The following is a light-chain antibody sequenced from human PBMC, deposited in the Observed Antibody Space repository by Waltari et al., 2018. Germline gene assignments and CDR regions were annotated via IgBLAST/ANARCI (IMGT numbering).Light chain of an antibody. V-gene: IGKV3-15*01. CDR3: QQYNTWPPST. CDR2: GAS. CDR1: QSISNN. J-gene: IGKJ2*02. Sequence: EIVMTQSPAALSESPGERATLSCRASQSISNNVAWYQHKPGQPPRLLISGASTRATGVPARFSGSGSGTEFTLTISSLQSEDSAIYFCQQYNTWPPSTFGQGTKLEIK.